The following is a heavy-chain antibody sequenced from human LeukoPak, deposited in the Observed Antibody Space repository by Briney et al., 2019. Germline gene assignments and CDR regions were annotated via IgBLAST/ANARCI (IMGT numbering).Heavy chain of an antibody. D-gene: IGHD2/OR15-2a*01. J-gene: IGHJ5*02. CDR1: GFTFSSYW. V-gene: IGHV3-74*01. CDR2: INTDGSST. CDR3: ARDVYGRFDP. Sequence: GGSLRLSCAASGFTFSSYWMHWVRQAPEKGLVWVSRINTDGSSTTYADSVEGRFTISRDNAKNTLFLQMNSLRAEDTAVYYCARDVYGRFDPWGQGTPVPVSS.